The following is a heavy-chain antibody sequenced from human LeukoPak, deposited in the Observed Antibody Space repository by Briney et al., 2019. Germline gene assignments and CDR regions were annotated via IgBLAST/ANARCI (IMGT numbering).Heavy chain of an antibody. CDR1: GYTFIGHY. Sequence: GASVKVSCKASGYTFIGHYIHWVRQGPGQGLEWMGWINPNTGGTKYVQEFQGRVTMTRDTSISTAYMELSRLRSDDTAVYYCARAVVDEYYYYYYMDVWGKGTTVTVSS. D-gene: IGHD3-22*01. CDR2: INPNTGGT. J-gene: IGHJ6*03. V-gene: IGHV1-2*02. CDR3: ARAVVDEYYYYYYMDV.